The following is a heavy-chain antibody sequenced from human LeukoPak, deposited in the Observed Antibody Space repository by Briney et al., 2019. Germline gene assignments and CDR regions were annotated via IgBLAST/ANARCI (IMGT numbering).Heavy chain of an antibody. CDR3: ARAGGGLTNAFDI. CDR2: IIPIFGTA. J-gene: IGHJ3*02. Sequence: SVKVSCKASGGTFSSYAISWVRQAPGQGLEWMGGIIPIFGTANYAQKLQGRVTMTTDTSTSTAYMELRSLRSDDTAVYYCARAGGGLTNAFDIWGQGTMVTVSS. V-gene: IGHV1-69*05. D-gene: IGHD5-24*01. CDR1: GGTFSSYA.